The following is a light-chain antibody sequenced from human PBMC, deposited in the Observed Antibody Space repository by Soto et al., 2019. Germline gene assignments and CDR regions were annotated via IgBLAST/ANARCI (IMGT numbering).Light chain of an antibody. J-gene: IGKJ3*01. CDR2: AVS. CDR3: QQYYTFPPT. V-gene: IGKV1D-16*01. CDR1: QAISNW. Sequence: DIQMTQSPSSLSASLGDRVTITCRASQAISNWLAWYQQKPEKAPKSLIYAVSGLQDGVPSRFSGNGSGTDFTLTISSLQPEDFATYYCQQYYTFPPTFGPGTKVDI.